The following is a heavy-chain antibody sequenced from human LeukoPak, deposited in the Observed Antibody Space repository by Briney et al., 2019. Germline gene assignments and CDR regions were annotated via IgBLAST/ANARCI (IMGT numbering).Heavy chain of an antibody. CDR3: AKPGHVTYYYDSSGPGDAFDI. V-gene: IGHV3-30*04. J-gene: IGHJ3*02. CDR1: GFTFSSYA. CDR2: ISYDGSNK. D-gene: IGHD3-22*01. Sequence: GGSLRLSCAASGFTFSSYAMHWVRQAPGKGLEWVAVISYDGSNKYYADSVKGRFTISRDNSKNTLYLQMNSLRAEDTAVYYCAKPGHVTYYYDSSGPGDAFDIWGQGTMVTVSS.